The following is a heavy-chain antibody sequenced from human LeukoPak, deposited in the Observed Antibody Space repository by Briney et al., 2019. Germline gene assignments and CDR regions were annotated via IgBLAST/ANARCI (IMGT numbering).Heavy chain of an antibody. J-gene: IGHJ3*02. CDR3: ARGYDAFDI. D-gene: IGHD6-13*01. CDR2: IYYSGST. V-gene: IGHV4-59*12. CDR1: GGSIRSYN. Sequence: PSETLSLTCTVSGGSIRSYNWNWIRQPPGKGLEWIGYIYYSGSTNYDPSLKSRVTISINTSKNQFTLKLSSVTAADTAVYYCARGYDAFDIWGQGTMVTVSS.